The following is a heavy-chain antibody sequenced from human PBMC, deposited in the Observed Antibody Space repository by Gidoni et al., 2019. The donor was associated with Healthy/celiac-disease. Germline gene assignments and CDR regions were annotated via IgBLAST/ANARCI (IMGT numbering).Heavy chain of an antibody. CDR1: GFTFSSSS. V-gene: IGHV3-21*01. Sequence: EVQLVETGGGLVKPGGYPGPSCAASGFTFSSSSMNWVRQAPVKGLEWVSSISSSSRYIYYPDAVKGRCTISRDNAKNSRYLQMNSLRAEDTAVYYCANFYYYGMDVWGQVTTVTVSS. CDR2: ISSSSRYI. CDR3: ANFYYYGMDV. J-gene: IGHJ6*02.